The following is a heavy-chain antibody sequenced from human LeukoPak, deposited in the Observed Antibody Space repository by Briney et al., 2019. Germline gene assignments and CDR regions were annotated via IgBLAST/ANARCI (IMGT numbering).Heavy chain of an antibody. V-gene: IGHV1-2*02. J-gene: IGHJ4*02. CDR3: ARDREASPYDYVWGSYRPPPPEY. CDR2: INPNSGGT. Sequence: ASVKVSCKASGYTFTGYYMHWVRQAPGQGLEWMGWINPNSGGTNFAQNFQGRVTMTRDTSISTAYMELSRLRSDDTAVYYCARDREASPYDYVWGSYRPPPPEYWGQGTLVTVSS. D-gene: IGHD3-16*02. CDR1: GYTFTGYY.